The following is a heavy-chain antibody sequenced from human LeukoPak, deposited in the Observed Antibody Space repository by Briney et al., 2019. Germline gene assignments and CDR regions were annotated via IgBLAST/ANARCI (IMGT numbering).Heavy chain of an antibody. CDR1: GFTFSSYW. Sequence: GSLRLSCAASGFTFSSYWMSWVRQAPGKGLEWIGSIYYSGNTYYKPSLKSRVTMSVDTSKNQFSLKLSSVTAADTAVYHCARLTHGDYVGVWGQGTLVAVSS. CDR2: IYYSGNT. D-gene: IGHD4-17*01. CDR3: ARLTHGDYVGV. V-gene: IGHV4-39*01. J-gene: IGHJ4*02.